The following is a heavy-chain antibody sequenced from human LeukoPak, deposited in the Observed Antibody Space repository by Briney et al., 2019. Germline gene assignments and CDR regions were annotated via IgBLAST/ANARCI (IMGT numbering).Heavy chain of an antibody. CDR3: AKAYESGTRVAFDP. V-gene: IGHV3-23*01. J-gene: IGHJ5*02. CDR2: IRGSGANT. CDR1: GFTFSSYA. D-gene: IGHD1-26*01. Sequence: PGGSLRLSCAASGFTFSSYAMHRVRQAPGKGLEWVSAIRGSGANTYYADSVKGRFTISRDNSKNTLYLQMNSLRAEDTAVYYCAKAYESGTRVAFDPWGQGTLVTVSS.